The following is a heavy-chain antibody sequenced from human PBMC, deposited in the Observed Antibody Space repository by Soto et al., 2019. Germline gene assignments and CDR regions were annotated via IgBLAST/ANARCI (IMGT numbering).Heavy chain of an antibody. J-gene: IGHJ4*02. D-gene: IGHD2-15*01. V-gene: IGHV2-5*02. CDR2: IYWDDDK. CDR3: AHRPSYCSGGSCYSGFDY. CDR1: GFSLSTSGVG. Sequence: QITLKESGPTLVKPTQTLTLTCTFSGFSLSTSGVGVGSIRQPPGKALEWLALIYWDDDKRYSPSLKSRLTITKDTSKNQVVLTMTNMNPVDTATYYCAHRPSYCSGGSCYSGFDYWGQGTLVTVSS.